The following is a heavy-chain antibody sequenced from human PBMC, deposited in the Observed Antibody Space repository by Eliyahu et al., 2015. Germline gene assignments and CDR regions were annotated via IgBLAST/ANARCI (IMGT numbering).Heavy chain of an antibody. V-gene: IGHV3-30*18. CDR3: AKGAGSVAEAWGTDY. J-gene: IGHJ4*02. D-gene: IGHD6-19*01. CDR2: ISYDGSNK. CDR1: GFTFXSXG. Sequence: QVQLVESGGGVVQPGXSLXLXCAASGFTFXSXGMXWARQAPGKGLEWVAVISYDGSNKYYADSVKGRFTISRDNSKNTLYLQMNSLRAEDTAVYYCAKGAGSVAEAWGTDYWGQGTLVTVSS.